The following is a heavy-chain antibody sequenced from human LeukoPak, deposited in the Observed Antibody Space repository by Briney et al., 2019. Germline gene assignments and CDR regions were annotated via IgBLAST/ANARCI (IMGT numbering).Heavy chain of an antibody. V-gene: IGHV3-48*01. J-gene: IGHJ4*02. CDR2: IRSSSRTI. CDR3: ARRAPSHDFDD. Sequence: GGSLRLSCAASGFTFSSYSMNWVRQAPGKGLEWVSYIRSSSRTIYYADSVKGRFTISRDNAKNSLYLQMNSLRVEDTALYYCARRAPSHDFDDWGQGTLVTVSS. CDR1: GFTFSSYS.